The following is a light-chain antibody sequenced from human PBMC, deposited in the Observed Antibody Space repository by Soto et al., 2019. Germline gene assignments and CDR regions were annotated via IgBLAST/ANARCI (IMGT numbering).Light chain of an antibody. CDR3: QQYNSYWT. Sequence: DIQMTQSPSAMSASVGDRVTITCRASQGIDNYLAWFQQKPGKVPQRLIYAASTLQSGVPSRFSGSGSETEFTLTISSLRPDDFATYYCQQYNSYWTFGQGTKVEIK. V-gene: IGKV1-17*03. CDR2: AAS. J-gene: IGKJ1*01. CDR1: QGIDNY.